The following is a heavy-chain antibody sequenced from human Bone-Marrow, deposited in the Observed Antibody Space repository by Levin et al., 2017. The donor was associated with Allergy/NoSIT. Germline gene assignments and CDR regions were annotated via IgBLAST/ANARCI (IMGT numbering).Heavy chain of an antibody. J-gene: IGHJ4*02. CDR3: VKESHYGYYRTADF. CDR1: GFTFSTCG. D-gene: IGHD4-17*01. Sequence: SLRLSCAASGFTFSTCGMHWVRQAPGKGLEWLSFFPSSFLPPPSSSSFKGRFTISRDNSKNTLYLQMDSLRTEDTAVYYCVKESHYGYYRTADFWGQGTLVTVSS. V-gene: IGHV3-30*02. CDR2: FPSSFLPP.